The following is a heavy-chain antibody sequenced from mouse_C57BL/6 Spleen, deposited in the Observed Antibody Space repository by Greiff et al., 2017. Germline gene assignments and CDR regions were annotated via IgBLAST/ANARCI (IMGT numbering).Heavy chain of an antibody. CDR1: GYSFTSYY. Sequence: VQLQQSGPELVKPGASVKISCKASGYSFTSYYIHWVKQRPGQGLEWIGWIYPGSGNTKYNEKFKGKATLTADTSSSTAYMQLRSLTSEDSAVYYCARSYYDGSSSGFAYWGQGTLVTVSA. CDR2: IYPGSGNT. V-gene: IGHV1-66*01. CDR3: ARSYYDGSSSGFAY. J-gene: IGHJ3*01. D-gene: IGHD1-1*01.